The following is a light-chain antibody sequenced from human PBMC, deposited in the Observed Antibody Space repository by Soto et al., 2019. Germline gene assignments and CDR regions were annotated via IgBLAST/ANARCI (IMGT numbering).Light chain of an antibody. Sequence: QSVLTQSPSASASLGPSVKITCTLSSGHSNYAIAWHQQQSEKGPRSLMKLNSDGSHSKGDGIPDRFSGSSSGAERYLTTARHQAEDEAYYYCQTWGSSIVVFGGGTQLTVL. CDR1: SGHSNYA. CDR3: QTWGSSIVV. CDR2: LNSDGSH. V-gene: IGLV4-69*01. J-gene: IGLJ2*01.